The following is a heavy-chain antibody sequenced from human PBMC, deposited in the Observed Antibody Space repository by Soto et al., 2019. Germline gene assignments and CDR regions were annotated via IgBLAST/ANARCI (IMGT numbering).Heavy chain of an antibody. CDR3: ARAQGYDKTLDY. CDR1: GGSISSGGYY. J-gene: IGHJ4*02. D-gene: IGHD5-12*01. CDR2: IYYSGST. V-gene: IGHV4-31*03. Sequence: QVQLQESGPGLVKPSQTLSLTCTVSGGSISSGGYYWSWIRQHPGKGLEWIGYIYYSGSTYYNPSLKRRXXIXVXXSKNQFSLKLSSVTAADTAVYYCARAQGYDKTLDYWGQGTLVTVSS.